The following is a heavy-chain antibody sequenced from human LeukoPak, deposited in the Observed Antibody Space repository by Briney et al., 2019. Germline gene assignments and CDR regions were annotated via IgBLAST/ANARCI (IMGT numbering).Heavy chain of an antibody. Sequence: GGSLRLSCAASGLTFSSYAMSWVRQAPGKGLEWVSGISWNSGSIGYADSVKGRFTISRDNAKNSLYLQMNSLRAEDTAVYYCARRKGVNYYGMDVWGQGTTVTVSS. D-gene: IGHD1-14*01. CDR3: ARRKGVNYYGMDV. V-gene: IGHV3-20*04. J-gene: IGHJ6*02. CDR2: ISWNSGSI. CDR1: GLTFSSYA.